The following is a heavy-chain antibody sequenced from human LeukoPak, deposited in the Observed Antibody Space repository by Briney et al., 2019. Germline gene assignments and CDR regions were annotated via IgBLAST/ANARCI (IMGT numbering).Heavy chain of an antibody. CDR2: IYSGGNT. J-gene: IGHJ5*01. V-gene: IGHV3-66*01. CDR1: GSTVSSYF. D-gene: IGHD2-2*01. CDR3: ASSREATSNWFVY. Sequence: PGGSLRLSCAASGSTVSSYFMTWVRQAPGKGLEWVSVIYSGGNTYYTDSVQGRFTISRDNSKNTLYLQMNSLRAEDTAVYHCASSREATSNWFVYWGQGTLVTVSS.